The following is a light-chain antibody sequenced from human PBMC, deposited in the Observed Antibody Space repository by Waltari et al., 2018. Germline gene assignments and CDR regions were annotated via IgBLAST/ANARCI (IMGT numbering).Light chain of an antibody. Sequence: EIVLTQSPAPLSLSPGERVTLSCRASQSISNFLAWYQQRPGQAPRLLMYDASNRAIGIPARFSGSGSGTDFTLTISSLEPEDSGIYYCQQRNGWPPMYTFGQGTKLEIK. V-gene: IGKV3-11*01. CDR1: QSISNF. CDR2: DAS. CDR3: QQRNGWPPMYT. J-gene: IGKJ2*01.